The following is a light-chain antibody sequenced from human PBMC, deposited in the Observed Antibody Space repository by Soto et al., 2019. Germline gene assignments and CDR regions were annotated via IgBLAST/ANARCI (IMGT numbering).Light chain of an antibody. V-gene: IGKV4-1*01. CDR2: WAS. J-gene: IGKJ2*01. CDR1: QSVLYSSNNDNY. CDR3: QQYYTTPYT. Sequence: DIVMTQSPDSLAVSLGERATINCKSSQSVLYSSNNDNYLAWFQQKPGQPPKLLIYWASTRESGVPDRFSGSGSGTDFTLTISSLQAEDVAVYYCQQYYTTPYTFGQGTNVEIK.